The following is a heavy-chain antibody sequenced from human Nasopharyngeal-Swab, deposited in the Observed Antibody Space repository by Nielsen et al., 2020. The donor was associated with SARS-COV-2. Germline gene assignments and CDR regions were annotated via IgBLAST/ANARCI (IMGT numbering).Heavy chain of an antibody. CDR2: ISYDGSNK. CDR3: AKESTVTTYYDAFDI. D-gene: IGHD4-17*01. CDR1: GFTFSSYG. J-gene: IGHJ3*02. Sequence: LSLTCAASGFTFSSYGMHWVRQAPGKGLEWVAVISYDGSNKYYADSVKGRFTISRDNSKNTLYLQMNSLRAEDTAVYYCAKESTVTTYYDAFDIWGQGTMVTVSS. V-gene: IGHV3-30*18.